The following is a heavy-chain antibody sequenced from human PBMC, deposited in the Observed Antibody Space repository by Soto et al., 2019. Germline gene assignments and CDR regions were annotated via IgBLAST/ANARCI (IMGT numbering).Heavy chain of an antibody. CDR1: GGSISSYY. J-gene: IGHJ4*02. CDR2: IYYSGST. CDR3: ARHAGYSRRYYFDY. Sequence: SETLSLTCTVSGGSISSYYWSWIRQPPGKGLEWIGYIYYSGSTNYNPSLKSRVTTSVDTSKNQFSLKLSSVTAADTAVYYCARHAGYSRRYYFDYWGQGTLVTVS. D-gene: IGHD5-18*01. V-gene: IGHV4-59*08.